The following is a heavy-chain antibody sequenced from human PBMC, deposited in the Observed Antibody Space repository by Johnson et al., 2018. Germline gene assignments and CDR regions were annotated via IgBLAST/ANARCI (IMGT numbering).Heavy chain of an antibody. CDR3: ARDVVGGTWFAFDI. Sequence: QVQLQQSGGGLVQXGGSXRLXCEASGFTVSNNYMSWVRQAPGRGLEWVSAISGSGGSTYYADPVKGRFTISRNNAKNSLYLQMNSLRAEDTAVYYCARDVVGGTWFAFDIWGQGTMVTVSS. D-gene: IGHD1-26*01. CDR2: ISGSGGST. CDR1: GFTVSNNY. V-gene: IGHV3-11*04. J-gene: IGHJ3*02.